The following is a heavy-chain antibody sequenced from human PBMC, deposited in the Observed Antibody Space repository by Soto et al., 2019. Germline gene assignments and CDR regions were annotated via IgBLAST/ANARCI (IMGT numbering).Heavy chain of an antibody. Sequence: GGSLRLSCAASGFTFSSYAMSWVRQAPGKGLEWVSAISGSGGSTYYADSVKGRFTISRDNSKNTLYLQMNSLRAEDTAVYYCAKDHQGGDYVSYWYFDLWGRGTLVPVSS. CDR2: ISGSGGST. CDR1: GFTFSSYA. D-gene: IGHD4-17*01. CDR3: AKDHQGGDYVSYWYFDL. V-gene: IGHV3-23*01. J-gene: IGHJ2*01.